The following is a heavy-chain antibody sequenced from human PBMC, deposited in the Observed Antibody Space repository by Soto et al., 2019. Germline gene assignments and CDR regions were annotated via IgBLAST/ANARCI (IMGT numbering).Heavy chain of an antibody. CDR2: INHSGST. D-gene: IGHD3-22*01. V-gene: IGHV4-34*01. CDR1: GGSFSGYY. CDR3: ARGFIGGDSSGTNWFDP. Sequence: ETLSLTCAVYGGSFSGYYWSWIRQPPGKGLEWIGEINHSGSTNYNPSLKSRVTISVDTSKNQFSLKLSSVTAADTAVYYCARGFIGGDSSGTNWFDPWGQGTLVTVSS. J-gene: IGHJ5*02.